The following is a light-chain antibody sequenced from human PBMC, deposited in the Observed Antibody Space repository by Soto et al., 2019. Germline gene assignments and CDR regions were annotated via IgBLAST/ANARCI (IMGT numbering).Light chain of an antibody. CDR3: QQSYSLPRT. V-gene: IGKV1-39*01. J-gene: IGKJ1*01. Sequence: DIQMTQSPSSLSASVGDRVTITCRASQTISGYLNWYQQKPGKAPELLIYATSNLQSGVPSRFSGSGSGTDFTFTISSLQPEDFATYYCQQSYSLPRTFGQGTKVEVK. CDR1: QTISGY. CDR2: ATS.